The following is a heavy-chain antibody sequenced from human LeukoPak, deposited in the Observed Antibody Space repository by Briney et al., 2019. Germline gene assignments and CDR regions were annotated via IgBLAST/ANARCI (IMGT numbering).Heavy chain of an antibody. Sequence: GGSLRLSCAASGFTSTDYYMTWIRQAPGKGQGWVSYISRNGDTRYYADSVKGRFTISRDNAKNSLYLQMNSLRAEDTAVYYCARGPTTVTSPHFDYWGQGTLVTVSS. D-gene: IGHD4-17*01. V-gene: IGHV3-11*01. J-gene: IGHJ4*02. CDR3: ARGPTTVTSPHFDY. CDR1: GFTSTDYY. CDR2: ISRNGDTR.